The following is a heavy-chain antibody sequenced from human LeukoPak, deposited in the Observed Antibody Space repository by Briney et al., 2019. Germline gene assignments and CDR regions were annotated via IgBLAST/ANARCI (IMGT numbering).Heavy chain of an antibody. D-gene: IGHD5-18*01. Sequence: GASVKVSCKASGYTFTGYYMHWLRQAPGQGLEWMGWINPNSGGTNYAQKFQGRVTMTRDTSISTAYMELSRVRSDDTAVYYCARDGPRGYSYGYVWYYFDYWGRGTLVTVSS. V-gene: IGHV1-2*02. CDR2: INPNSGGT. CDR1: GYTFTGYY. J-gene: IGHJ4*02. CDR3: ARDGPRGYSYGYVWYYFDY.